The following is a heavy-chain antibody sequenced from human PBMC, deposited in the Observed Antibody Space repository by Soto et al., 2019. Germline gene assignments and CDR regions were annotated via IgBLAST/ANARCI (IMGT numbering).Heavy chain of an antibody. Sequence: QLQLQESGSGLVEPSQTLSLTCAVSGGSISGGGYSWSWIRQPPGKGLEWIGSIYHSGSTTYNPSLKIRVTISVDRYKLQFSLKLSSVTAADTAVYYCARGPRITGIFDYWGQGTLVTVSS. CDR2: IYHSGST. CDR1: GGSISGGGYS. CDR3: ARGPRITGIFDY. V-gene: IGHV4-30-2*01. D-gene: IGHD1-20*01. J-gene: IGHJ4*02.